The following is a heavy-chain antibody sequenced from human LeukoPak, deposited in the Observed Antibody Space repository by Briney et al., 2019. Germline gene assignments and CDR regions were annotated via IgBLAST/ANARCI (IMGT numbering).Heavy chain of an antibody. V-gene: IGHV3-21*01. CDR1: GFTFSSYS. D-gene: IGHD6-13*01. Sequence: PGGSLRLSCAASGFTFSSYSMNWVRQAPGKGLEWVSSISSSSSYIYYADSVKGRFTISRDNAKNSLYLQMNSLRAEDTAVYYCARDHIGSSPMGYWGQETLVTVSS. CDR3: ARDHIGSSPMGY. CDR2: ISSSSSYI. J-gene: IGHJ4*02.